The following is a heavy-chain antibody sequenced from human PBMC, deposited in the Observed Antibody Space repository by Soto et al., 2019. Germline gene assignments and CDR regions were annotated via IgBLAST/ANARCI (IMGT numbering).Heavy chain of an antibody. V-gene: IGHV1-8*01. CDR1: GYTFTTYD. D-gene: IGHD3-22*01. J-gene: IGHJ4*02. CDR2: MNPNSGNT. CDR3: ARVPYPDSSGYLYAH. Sequence: QVQLVQSGAELKKPGASVRVSCKTSGYTFTTYDINWVRQATGQGLEWMGWMNPNSGNTGYAQNFQGRVTMTRDTSVGTAYMELSSLTSEDTAVYYCARVPYPDSSGYLYAHWGQGTLVTVSS.